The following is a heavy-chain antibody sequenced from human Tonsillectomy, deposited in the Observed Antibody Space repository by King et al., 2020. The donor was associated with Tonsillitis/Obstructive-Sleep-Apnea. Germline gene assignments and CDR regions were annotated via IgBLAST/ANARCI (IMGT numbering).Heavy chain of an antibody. CDR3: ARIAYSSSSSAFDI. CDR2: IHHSGST. V-gene: IGHV4-4*03. CDR1: GGSISSSNW. J-gene: IGHJ3*02. D-gene: IGHD6-6*01. Sequence: QLQESGPGLLKPPGTLSLTCAVSGGSISSSNWWSWVRQPPGKGLEWIGEIHHSGSTNDNPSLKSRVTISVDKSKNQFSLKLSSVTAADTAVYYCARIAYSSSSSAFDIWGQGTMVPVSS.